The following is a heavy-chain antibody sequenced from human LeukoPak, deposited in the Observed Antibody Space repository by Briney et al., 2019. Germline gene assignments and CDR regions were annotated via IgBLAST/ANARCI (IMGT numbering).Heavy chain of an antibody. CDR1: GGSISSYY. CDR2: IYYSGST. D-gene: IGHD6-19*01. J-gene: IGHJ4*02. V-gene: IGHV4-59*01. CDR3: ARDSGWYGNDY. Sequence: SETLSLTCTVSGGSISSYYWSWIRQPPGKGLEWIGYIYYSGSTNCNPSLKSRVTISVDTSKNQFSLKLSSVTAADTAVYYCARDSGWYGNDYWGQGTLVTVSS.